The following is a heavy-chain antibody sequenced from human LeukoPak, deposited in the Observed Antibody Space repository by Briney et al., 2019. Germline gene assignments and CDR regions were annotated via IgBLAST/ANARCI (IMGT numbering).Heavy chain of an antibody. D-gene: IGHD3-10*01. CDR3: ARYGSGSYWGRFDF. Sequence: GGSLRLSCSASGFTFSSYAMNWVRQAPGKGLEWASTISGSGDITYYADSVKGRFTISRDNSKNTLYLQMNSLRAEDTAVYYCARYGSGSYWGRFDFWGQGTLVTVSS. CDR2: ISGSGDIT. J-gene: IGHJ4*02. CDR1: GFTFSSYA. V-gene: IGHV3-23*01.